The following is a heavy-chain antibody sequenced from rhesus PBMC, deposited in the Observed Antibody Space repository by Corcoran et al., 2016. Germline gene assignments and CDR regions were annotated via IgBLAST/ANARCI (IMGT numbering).Heavy chain of an antibody. CDR1: GYTFTTYV. V-gene: IGHV1-1*01. J-gene: IGHJ4*01. D-gene: IGHD1-1*01. Sequence: QVQLVQSGAEVKKPGASVKLSCKTSGYTFTTYVIHWVRQAPGQGLEWIGLISPSHGNKCYAQNVQGRVTITTDTSTNTDYMELSGLRSEDTAVYYCAIEGESEAGTTGFDYWGQGVLVTVSS. CDR3: AIEGESEAGTTGFDY. CDR2: ISPSHGNK.